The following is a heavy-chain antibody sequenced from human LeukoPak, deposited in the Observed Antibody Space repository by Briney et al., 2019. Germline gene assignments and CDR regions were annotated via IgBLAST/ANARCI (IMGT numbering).Heavy chain of an antibody. CDR1: GFTVSTNS. D-gene: IGHD3-10*01. J-gene: IGHJ4*02. CDR3: ARDWKGSYYNQ. CDR2: IYSDNT. Sequence: PGGSLRLSCTVSGFTVSTNSMSWVRQAPGKGLEWVSFIYSDNTHYSDSVKGRFTISRDNSKNTLYLQMSSLRAEDTAVYYCARDWKGSYYNQWGQGTLVTVSS. V-gene: IGHV3-53*01.